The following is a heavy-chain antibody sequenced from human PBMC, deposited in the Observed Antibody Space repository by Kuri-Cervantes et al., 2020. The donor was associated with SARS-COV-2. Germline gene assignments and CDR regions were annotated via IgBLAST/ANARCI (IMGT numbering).Heavy chain of an antibody. CDR3: ARGDSSGYYRTTFHL. Sequence: SETLSLTCSVSGGSVSSGSYYWNWIRQPAGKGLEWIGRIYSIGRTDYNPSLKTRVTVSVDTSKSQFSLRLTSVTAADTALYYCARGDSSGYYRTTFHLWGQGTMVTDSS. J-gene: IGHJ3*01. CDR2: IYSIGRT. V-gene: IGHV4-61*02. D-gene: IGHD3-22*01. CDR1: GGSVSSGSYY.